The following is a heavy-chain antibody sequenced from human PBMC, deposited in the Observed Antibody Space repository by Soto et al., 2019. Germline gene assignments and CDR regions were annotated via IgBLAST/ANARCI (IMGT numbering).Heavy chain of an antibody. D-gene: IGHD3-16*02. CDR2: IYYSGTT. CDR3: ARRYDYVWGGFRHFDY. Sequence: SETLSLTCTVSGGSINDNQYYWGWIRQAPGKGPEWIGSIYYSGTTHYSPSLQSRVTLSVDTSRNQFSLKLSSVTAADTAVYYCARRYDYVWGGFRHFDYWGQGILVTVSS. J-gene: IGHJ4*02. V-gene: IGHV4-39*01. CDR1: GGSINDNQYY.